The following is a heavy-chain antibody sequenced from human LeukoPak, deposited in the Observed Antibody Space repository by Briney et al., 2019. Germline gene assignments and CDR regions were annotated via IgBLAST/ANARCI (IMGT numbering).Heavy chain of an antibody. Sequence: ASVKVSFKASGYSFTSYGNSWVRRPPGRGLVGMGWISAYNGNTNYAQTLQGRVTMTRDTSSNHSYMELRSLRAAATPVYYCGRAIRAAPDLIDLWGVGAYRVRGALASVSS. CDR1: GYSFTSYG. CDR2: ISAYNGNT. D-gene: IGHD3/OR15-3a*01. V-gene: IGHV1-18*01. J-gene: IGHJ4*02. CDR3: GRAIRAAPDLIDLWGVGAY.